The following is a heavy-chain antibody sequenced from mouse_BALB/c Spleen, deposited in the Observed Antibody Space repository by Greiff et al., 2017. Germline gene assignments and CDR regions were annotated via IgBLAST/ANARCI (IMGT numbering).Heavy chain of an antibody. Sequence: EVKLMESGGGLVKPGGSLKLSCAASGFTFSDYYMYWVRQTPEKRLEWVATISDGGSYTYYPDSVKGRFTISRDNAKNNLYLQMSSLKSEDTAMYYCARDLTGTTDYWGQGTTLTVSS. CDR1: GFTFSDYY. CDR3: ARDLTGTTDY. CDR2: ISDGGSYT. V-gene: IGHV5-4*02. D-gene: IGHD4-1*01. J-gene: IGHJ2*01.